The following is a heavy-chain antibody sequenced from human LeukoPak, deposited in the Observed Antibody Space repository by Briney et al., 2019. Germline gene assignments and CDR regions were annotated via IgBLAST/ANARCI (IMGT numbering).Heavy chain of an antibody. Sequence: RSGGSLRLSCAASGFTFGDNAMHWVRQAPGKGLEHVSAITSNGYGTYYAGMYYADSVKGRFTISRDNSKNTLYLQMTSLRREDTAVYYCVKVEYSSSYYFDLWGQGTLVTVSS. D-gene: IGHD6-6*01. CDR3: VKVEYSSSYYFDL. CDR1: GFTFGDNA. CDR2: ITSNGYGT. J-gene: IGHJ4*02. V-gene: IGHV3-64D*09.